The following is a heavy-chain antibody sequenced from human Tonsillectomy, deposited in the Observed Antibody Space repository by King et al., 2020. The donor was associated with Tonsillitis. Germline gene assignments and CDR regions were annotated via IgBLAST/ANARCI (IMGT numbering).Heavy chain of an antibody. V-gene: IGHV4-39*01. CDR2: IYYSGSA. D-gene: IGHD3-10*01. Sequence: VQLQESGPGLVKPSETLSLTCTVSGGSISSNSYFWGWIRQPPGKGLEWIGSIYYSGSAYYNPSLKSRVTISVDTSKNQFSLRLSSVTAADTSVYYCARHTGITMVRGVPQSGTFDSWGQGTLVTVSS. CDR3: ARHTGITMVRGVPQSGTFDS. CDR1: GGSISSNSYF. J-gene: IGHJ4*02.